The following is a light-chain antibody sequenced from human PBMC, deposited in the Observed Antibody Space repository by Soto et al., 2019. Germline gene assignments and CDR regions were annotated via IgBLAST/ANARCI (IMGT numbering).Light chain of an antibody. CDR1: QSISDY. CDR2: GAS. Sequence: DIQMTQSPSSLSASVGDRVSISCRASQSISDYMNWYQQKPGRAPKLLIYGASSLQRGVPARFSGSGSGTDFTLTISSLQPEDFATYYCQESYSTPLNFGQGTKLEIK. CDR3: QESYSTPLN. J-gene: IGKJ2*01. V-gene: IGKV1-39*01.